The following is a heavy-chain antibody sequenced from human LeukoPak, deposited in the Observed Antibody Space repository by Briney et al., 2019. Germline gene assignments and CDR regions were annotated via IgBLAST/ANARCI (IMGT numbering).Heavy chain of an antibody. V-gene: IGHV4-39*01. Sequence: SETLSLTCTVSDGSISSNNYYWAWIRQPPGKGLEWIGSHFYSGRTYYSPSLKSRVTISVDTSKNQFFLRLNSVTAADTALYHCARHLAVAGTSYNWFDRWGQGTQVTVSS. J-gene: IGHJ5*02. D-gene: IGHD6-19*01. CDR3: ARHLAVAGTSYNWFDR. CDR1: DGSISSNNYY. CDR2: HFYSGRT.